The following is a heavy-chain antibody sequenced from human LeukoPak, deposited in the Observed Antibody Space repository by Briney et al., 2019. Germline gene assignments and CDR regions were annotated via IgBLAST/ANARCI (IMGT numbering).Heavy chain of an antibody. Sequence: SESLSLTCTVSGGSISGYYWSWIRQPPGKGLEYIGHIYYSGSTNYNPSLESRVTILVDTSKNQFSLRLSSVTAADTALYYCARRGYCSGGSGYSFDYWGPGTPVTASS. CDR1: GGSISGYY. CDR3: ARRGYCSGGSGYSFDY. J-gene: IGHJ4*02. D-gene: IGHD2-15*01. V-gene: IGHV4-59*08. CDR2: IYYSGST.